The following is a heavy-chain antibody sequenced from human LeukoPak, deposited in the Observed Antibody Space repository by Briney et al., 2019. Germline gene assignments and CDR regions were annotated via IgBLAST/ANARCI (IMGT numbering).Heavy chain of an antibody. D-gene: IGHD6-6*01. V-gene: IGHV3-30*18. CDR2: ISYDGSNK. J-gene: IGHJ4*02. Sequence: GRSLRLSCAASGFTFSSYNMHWVRQAPGKGLEWVALISYDGSNKYYADSVKGRFTISRDYSKNTLYLQMNSLRAEDTAVYYCAKDRSNSWAFDYWGQGTLVTVSS. CDR1: GFTFSSYN. CDR3: AKDRSNSWAFDY.